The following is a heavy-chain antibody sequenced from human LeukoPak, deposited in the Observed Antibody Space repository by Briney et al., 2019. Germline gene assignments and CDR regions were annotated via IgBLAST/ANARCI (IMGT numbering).Heavy chain of an antibody. CDR2: ISTSGSTT. CDR3: ARGALHVFDY. D-gene: IGHD3-10*02. V-gene: IGHV3-48*03. CDR1: GFTFSSYA. J-gene: IGHJ4*02. Sequence: GGSLRLSCAASGFTFSSYAMSWVRQAPGKGLEWISCISTSGSTTYYADSVKGRFTISRDNAKNSLFLQMNTLTAEDTAVYYCARGALHVFDYWGQGTPVTVSS.